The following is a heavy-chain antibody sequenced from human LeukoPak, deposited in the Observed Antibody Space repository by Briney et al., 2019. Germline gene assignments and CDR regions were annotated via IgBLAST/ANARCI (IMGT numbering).Heavy chain of an antibody. CDR2: IYYSAST. Sequence: SQTLSLTCTVCGGSISSGDYYWSWIRQPPGKGLEWIGYIYYSASTYYNPSLKSRVTISVDTSKNQFSLKLSSVTAADTAVYYCARETTGTTFDYWRQGTLVTVCS. J-gene: IGHJ4*02. CDR1: GGSISSGDYY. D-gene: IGHD1-1*01. V-gene: IGHV4-30-4*08. CDR3: ARETTGTTFDY.